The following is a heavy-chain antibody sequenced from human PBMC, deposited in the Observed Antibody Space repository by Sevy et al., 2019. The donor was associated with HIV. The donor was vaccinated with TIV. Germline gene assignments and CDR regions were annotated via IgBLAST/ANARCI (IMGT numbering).Heavy chain of an antibody. J-gene: IGHJ4*02. CDR2: ISYDGSNK. V-gene: IGHV3-30-3*01. Sequence: GGSLRLSCAASGFTFSSYAMYWVRQAPGKGLEWVAVISYDGSNKYYADSVKGRSTISRDNSKNTLYLQMNSLRAEDTAVYYCARDLVRGADHMAILDYWGQGTLVTVSS. D-gene: IGHD3-10*01. CDR3: ARDLVRGADHMAILDY. CDR1: GFTFSSYA.